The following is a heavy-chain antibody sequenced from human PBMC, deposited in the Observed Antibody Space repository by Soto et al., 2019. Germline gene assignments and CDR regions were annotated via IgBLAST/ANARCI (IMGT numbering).Heavy chain of an antibody. D-gene: IGHD6-19*01. J-gene: IGHJ6*02. CDR3: ARDRQISSGWYFYYYYCGMDV. CDR1: GFTYSSYA. Sequence: GGSLRLSCAASGFTYSSYAMHWVRQAPGKGLEWVAVISYDGSNKYYADSVKGRFTISRDNSKNTLYLQMNSLRAEDTAVYYCARDRQISSGWYFYYYYCGMDVWGQGTTVPVSS. CDR2: ISYDGSNK. V-gene: IGHV3-30-3*01.